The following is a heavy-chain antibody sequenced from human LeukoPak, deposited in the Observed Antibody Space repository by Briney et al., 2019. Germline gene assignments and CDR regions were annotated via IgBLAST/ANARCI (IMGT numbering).Heavy chain of an antibody. J-gene: IGHJ3*02. CDR3: ARDCSGGSCYGAFDI. CDR1: GASIKSGDYY. Sequence: SQTLSLTCTVSGASIKSGDYYWSWIRQPPGKGLEWIGYIYDSGSTYYNPSLKSRITISVDTSENRFSLKLSSVTATDTAVYYCARDCSGGSCYGAFDIWGQGTMVTVSS. D-gene: IGHD2-15*01. CDR2: IYDSGST. V-gene: IGHV4-30-4*01.